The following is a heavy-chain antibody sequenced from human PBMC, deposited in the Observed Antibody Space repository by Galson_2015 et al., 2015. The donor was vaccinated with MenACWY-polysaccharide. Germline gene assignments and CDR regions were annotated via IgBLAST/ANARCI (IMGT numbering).Heavy chain of an antibody. CDR2: IYSGGST. V-gene: IGHV3-53*01. CDR3: AKKFTYGLD. J-gene: IGHJ4*02. Sequence: SLRLSCAASGFTVSSNYMSWVRQAPGKGLEWVSVIYSGGSTDYADSVKGRFFISRDNSKNTLYLQMNRLRAEDTVVYYCAKKFTYGLDWGQGTLVTVSS. D-gene: IGHD3-10*01. CDR1: GFTVSSNY.